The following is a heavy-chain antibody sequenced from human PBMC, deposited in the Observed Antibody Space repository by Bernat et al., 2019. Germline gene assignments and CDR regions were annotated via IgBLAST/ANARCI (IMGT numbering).Heavy chain of an antibody. CDR1: GFTFSSYS. J-gene: IGHJ4*02. CDR2: ISSSSSTI. Sequence: EVQLVESGGGLVQPGGSLRLSCAASGFTFSSYSMNWVRQAPGKGLEWVSYISSSSSTIYYADSVKGRFTISRDNAKNSLYLQMNSLRAEDTAVYYCARGRSGGSCYQDYWGQGTLVTVSS. D-gene: IGHD2-15*01. V-gene: IGHV3-48*01. CDR3: ARGRSGGSCYQDY.